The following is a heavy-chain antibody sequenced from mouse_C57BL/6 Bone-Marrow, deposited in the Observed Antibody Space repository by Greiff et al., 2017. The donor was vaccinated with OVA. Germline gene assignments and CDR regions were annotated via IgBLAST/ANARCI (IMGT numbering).Heavy chain of an antibody. V-gene: IGHV14-4*01. CDR3: TTEAY. CDR1: GFNINDDY. Sequence: EVQVVESGAELVRPGASVKLSCTASGFNINDDYMHWVQQRPEQGLEWIGWIDPENGDTEYASKFQGKATITADTSSNTAYLQLSSLTSEDTAVYYCTTEAYWGQGTLVTVSA. J-gene: IGHJ3*01. CDR2: IDPENGDT.